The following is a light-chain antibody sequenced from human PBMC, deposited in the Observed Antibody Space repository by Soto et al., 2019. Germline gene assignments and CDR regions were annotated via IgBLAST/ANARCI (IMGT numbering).Light chain of an antibody. Sequence: QSVLTHPASVSGSPGQSITISCTGTSSDIGSYDLVSWYQQHPGTAPKLIIYEVTKRPSGVSTRFSGSKSGNTASLTISGLQAVDEADYYCCSFADFTYVFGTGTKVTVL. CDR2: EVT. CDR3: CSFADFTYV. CDR1: SSDIGSYDL. J-gene: IGLJ1*01. V-gene: IGLV2-23*02.